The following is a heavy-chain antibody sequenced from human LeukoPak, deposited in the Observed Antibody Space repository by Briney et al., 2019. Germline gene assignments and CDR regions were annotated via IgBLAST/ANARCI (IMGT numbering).Heavy chain of an antibody. CDR1: GFSFSNHG. CDR3: GYTNNFYH. V-gene: IGHV3-33*01. Sequence: PGGSLRLSCAASGFSFSNHGMHWVRQAPGKGLEWVAITWYDGSNKYYADSVKGRFTISRDNSKNTLSLQMNSLRAEDTAVYYCGYTNNFYHWGQGALVVVSA. CDR2: TWYDGSNK. D-gene: IGHD3-16*02. J-gene: IGHJ4*02.